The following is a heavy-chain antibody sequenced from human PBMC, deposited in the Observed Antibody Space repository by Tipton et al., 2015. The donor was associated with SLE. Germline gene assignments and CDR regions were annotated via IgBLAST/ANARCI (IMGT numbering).Heavy chain of an antibody. CDR2: ISAYISHT. Sequence: QLVQSGAEVKKPGASVKVSCKASGYTFTSYGISWVRQAPGQGLEWVGWISAYISHTNYGQNVQGRVTLTTDTPTSTAYMELGSLRSDDTAVYYGARTGGSSAFGSCGQGRLLTVSS. CDR3: ARTGGSSAFGS. CDR1: GYTFTSYG. D-gene: IGHD3-16*01. J-gene: IGHJ3*02. V-gene: IGHV1-18*01.